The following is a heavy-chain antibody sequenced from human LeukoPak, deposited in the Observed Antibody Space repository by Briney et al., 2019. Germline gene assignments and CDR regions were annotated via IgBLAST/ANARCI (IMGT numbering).Heavy chain of an antibody. J-gene: IGHJ4*02. CDR3: AKMGAPIDY. V-gene: IGHV3-30*18. D-gene: IGHD1-26*01. CDR2: ISNHGNNI. Sequence: PGGSLRLSCAASGFTFTTYAMHWVRQAPGKGLEWVAVISNHGNNIDYVDSVKGRFTISRDNSKNTLFLQMNSLRPDDTAVYYCAKMGAPIDYWGQGTLVTVSS. CDR1: GFTFTTYA.